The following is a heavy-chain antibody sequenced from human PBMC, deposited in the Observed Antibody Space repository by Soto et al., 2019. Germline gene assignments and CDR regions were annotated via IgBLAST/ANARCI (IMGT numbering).Heavy chain of an antibody. J-gene: IGHJ6*02. V-gene: IGHV3-15*07. CDR1: GFTFSNAW. D-gene: IGHD3-10*01. CDR3: SCWVRGVTIYYGMDV. Sequence: GGSLRLSCAASGFTFSNAWMNWVRQAPGKGLEWVGRIKSKTDGGTTDYAAPVKGRFTISRDDSKNTLYLQMNSLKTEDTAVYYCSCWVRGVTIYYGMDVWGQGTTVTVSS. CDR2: IKSKTDGGTT.